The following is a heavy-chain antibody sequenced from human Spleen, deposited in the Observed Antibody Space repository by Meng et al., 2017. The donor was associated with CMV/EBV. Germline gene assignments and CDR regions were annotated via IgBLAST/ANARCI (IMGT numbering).Heavy chain of an antibody. V-gene: IGHV3-23*01. CDR2: ISGSGETT. D-gene: IGHD3-9*01. J-gene: IGHJ4*02. Sequence: GGSLRLSCAASGFTFSGYAMNWVRQAPGKGLEWVSAISGSGETTYYAASAKGRFTMSRDNSKNTLHLQMNSLRDDDTAVYYCAKTWDNYDLLTGYYTFDYWGQGTLVTVSS. CDR1: GFTFSGYA. CDR3: AKTWDNYDLLTGYYTFDY.